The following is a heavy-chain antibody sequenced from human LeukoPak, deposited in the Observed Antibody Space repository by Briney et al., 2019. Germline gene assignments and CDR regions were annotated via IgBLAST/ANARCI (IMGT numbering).Heavy chain of an antibody. V-gene: IGHV3-23*01. CDR1: GFTFSSYG. CDR3: AKGSGGSGSYSKYYFDY. CDR2: ISGSGGTT. Sequence: GGSLRLSCAASGFTFSSYGMNWVRQAPGKGLEWVSAISGSGGTTYYADSLRGRFTISRDNSKNTVYLQINSLRADDTAVYYCAKGSGGSGSYSKYYFDYWGQGTLVTVSS. J-gene: IGHJ4*02. D-gene: IGHD3-10*01.